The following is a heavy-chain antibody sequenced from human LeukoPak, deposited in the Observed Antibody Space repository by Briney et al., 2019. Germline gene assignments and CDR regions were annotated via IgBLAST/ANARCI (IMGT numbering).Heavy chain of an antibody. CDR1: GFTFSSYG. V-gene: IGHV3-23*01. CDR2: VSGSGGST. J-gene: IGHJ4*02. D-gene: IGHD3-9*01. CDR3: AKEFDILAGYPCYFDY. Sequence: GGSLRLSCGASGFTFSSYGMSWVRQAPGKGLEWVSGVSGSGGSTYYADSVKGRFTISRDKSKNTLYLQMNSLRAEDTAVYYCAKEFDILAGYPCYFDYWGQGTLVTVSS.